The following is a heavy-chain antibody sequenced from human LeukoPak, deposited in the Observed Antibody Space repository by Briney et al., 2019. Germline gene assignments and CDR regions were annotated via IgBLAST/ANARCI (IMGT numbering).Heavy chain of an antibody. CDR2: ISSSAGST. CDR1: GFTFSSYG. J-gene: IGHJ6*02. CDR3: AKGLKHDFWSGYPENYYYYGMDV. V-gene: IGHV3-23*01. D-gene: IGHD3-3*01. Sequence: HPGGSLRLSCVASGFTFSSYGMTWVRQAPGKGPEWVSVISSSAGSTYYADSVKGRFTISRDNSKNTLYLQMNSLRAEDTAVYYCAKGLKHDFWSGYPENYYYYGMDVWGQGTTVTVSS.